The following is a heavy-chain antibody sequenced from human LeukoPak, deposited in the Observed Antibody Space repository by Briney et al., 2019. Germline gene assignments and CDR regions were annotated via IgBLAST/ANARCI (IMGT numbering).Heavy chain of an antibody. J-gene: IGHJ5*01. CDR1: GFTFSSYW. CDR3: ARQTTVVNRDFDS. D-gene: IGHD4-23*01. CDR2: IHSYGNST. Sequence: GGSLRLSCAASGFTFSSYWMHWVRQAPGKGLVWVSRIHSYGNSTNYADSVKGRFTISRDNPKNTLYLQINSLRTEDTAAYYCARQTTVVNRDFDSWGLGTQVTVSS. V-gene: IGHV3-74*01.